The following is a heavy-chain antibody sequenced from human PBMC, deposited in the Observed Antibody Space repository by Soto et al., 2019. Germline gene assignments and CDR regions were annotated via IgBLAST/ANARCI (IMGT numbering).Heavy chain of an antibody. D-gene: IGHD4-17*01. Sequence: QVQLQESGPGLVKPSQTLSLSCTVSGDSMSRGDYYWSWLRQPPGKGLEWIGFIYHTGRTYYSPSLKGRGDISVDTSKNQFSRKLSSVTAADTAVYYCARDPLEDYGDLSRVFDMWGQGTMVTVSS. J-gene: IGHJ3*02. CDR2: IYHTGRT. CDR1: GDSMSRGDYY. CDR3: ARDPLEDYGDLSRVFDM. V-gene: IGHV4-30-4*01.